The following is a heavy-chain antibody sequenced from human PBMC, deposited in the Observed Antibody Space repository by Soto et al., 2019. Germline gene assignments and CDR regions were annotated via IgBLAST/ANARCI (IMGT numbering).Heavy chain of an antibody. J-gene: IGHJ4*02. V-gene: IGHV4-30-4*01. CDR3: ARGGDYYDSSGYYGYFDY. D-gene: IGHD3-22*01. CDR1: GGSISSGDYY. Sequence: SETLSLTCTVSGGSISSGDYYWSWIRQPPGKGLEWIGYIYYSGSTYYNPSLKSRVTLSVDPSKNQFSLKLSSGTAADTAVYYCARGGDYYDSSGYYGYFDYWGQGTLVTVSS. CDR2: IYYSGST.